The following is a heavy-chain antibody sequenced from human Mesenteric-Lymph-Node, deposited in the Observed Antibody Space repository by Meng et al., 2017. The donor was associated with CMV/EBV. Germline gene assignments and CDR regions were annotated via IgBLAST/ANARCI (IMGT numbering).Heavy chain of an antibody. V-gene: IGHV3-74*01. J-gene: IGHJ4*02. Sequence: GESLKISCAASGFTFSSSWMNWVRQTPGKGLVWVSRINDDGSRTNYADSVKGRFTISRDNVKNTLYLQMNSLTAEDTAVYYCVRYARVFPVLERGYWGQGTLVTVSS. D-gene: IGHD1-1*01. CDR2: INDDGSRT. CDR1: GFTFSSSW. CDR3: VRYARVFPVLERGY.